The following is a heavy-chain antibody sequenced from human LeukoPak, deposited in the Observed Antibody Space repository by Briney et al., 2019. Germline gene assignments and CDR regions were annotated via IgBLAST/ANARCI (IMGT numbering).Heavy chain of an antibody. CDR3: AREETRSFDY. CDR2: IYHSGST. CDR1: DYSVSSSAYF. J-gene: IGHJ4*02. Sequence: SATLSLTCTVSDYSVSSSAYFWGWIRQPPGKGPEWIGSIYHSGSTYYNPSLKSRVTISVDTSKNQFSLKLSSVAAADTAVYYCAREETRSFDYWGQGTLVTVSS. V-gene: IGHV4-38-2*02.